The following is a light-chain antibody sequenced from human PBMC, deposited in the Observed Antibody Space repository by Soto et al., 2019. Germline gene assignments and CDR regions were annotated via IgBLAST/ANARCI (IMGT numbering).Light chain of an antibody. CDR3: CSYAGSSTPVV. CDR2: EGS. V-gene: IGLV2-23*01. Sequence: QSALTQPASVSGSPGQSITISCTGTSSDVGSYNLVSWYQQHPGKAPKVMIYEGSKRPSGVFNRFSGSKSGNTASLTISGLQAEDEADYYCCSYAGSSTPVVFGGGTKLTVL. J-gene: IGLJ2*01. CDR1: SSDVGSYNL.